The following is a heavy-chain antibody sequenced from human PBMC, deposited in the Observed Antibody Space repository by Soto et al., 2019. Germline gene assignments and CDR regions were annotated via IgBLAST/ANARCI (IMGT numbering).Heavy chain of an antibody. J-gene: IGHJ6*02. CDR3: GRSVVGGTGEILYNAMDV. V-gene: IGHV1-3*01. CDR2: INPASGHT. D-gene: IGHD1-26*01. Sequence: QVQLVQSGAEVKKPGASVKVSCKASGYTFTTYALHWVRQAPGQRPEWMGWINPASGHTKYSKKYQDRVTITRDTSASTGYMELSRLRSEDTAVYYCGRSVVGGTGEILYNAMDVWGQGTTVTVSS. CDR1: GYTFTTYA.